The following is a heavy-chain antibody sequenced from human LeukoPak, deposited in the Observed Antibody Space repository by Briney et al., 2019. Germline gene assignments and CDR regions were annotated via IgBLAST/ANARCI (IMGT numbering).Heavy chain of an antibody. J-gene: IGHJ4*02. CDR3: ARDSPGYGGYSY. V-gene: IGHV3-66*01. D-gene: IGHD5-12*01. Sequence: TGGSLRLSCAASGFTVSSNYMSWVRQAPGKGLEWVSVIYSGGSTYYADSVKGRFTISRDNSKNTLYLQMDSLRAEDTAVYYCARDSPGYGGYSYWGQGTLVTVSS. CDR2: IYSGGST. CDR1: GFTVSSNY.